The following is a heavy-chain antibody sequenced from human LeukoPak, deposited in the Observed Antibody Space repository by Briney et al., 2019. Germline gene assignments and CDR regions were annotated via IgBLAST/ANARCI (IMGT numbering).Heavy chain of an antibody. V-gene: IGHV3-53*01. CDR3: ARDSIAAAGTGLDY. J-gene: IGHJ4*02. D-gene: IGHD6-13*01. CDR2: IYSGGST. Sequence: GGSLRLSCAASGFTVSSNYMSWVRQAPGKGLEWVSVIYSGGSTYYADSVKGRFTISRDNSKNTLYLQMNSLRAEDTAVYYCARDSIAAAGTGLDYWGQGTLATVSS. CDR1: GFTVSSNY.